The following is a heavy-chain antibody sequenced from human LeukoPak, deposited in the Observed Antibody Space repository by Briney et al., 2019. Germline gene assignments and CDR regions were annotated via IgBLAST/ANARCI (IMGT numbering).Heavy chain of an antibody. D-gene: IGHD2-2*01. J-gene: IGHJ5*02. Sequence: ASVKVSCKASGYIFTSYDINWVRQATGQGLEWMGWMNPNSGNTGYAQKFQGRVTMTRNTSISTAYMELSSLRSEDTAVYYCARDIVVVPAGGHNWFDPWGQGTLVTVSS. CDR3: ARDIVVVPAGGHNWFDP. CDR2: MNPNSGNT. CDR1: GYIFTSYD. V-gene: IGHV1-8*01.